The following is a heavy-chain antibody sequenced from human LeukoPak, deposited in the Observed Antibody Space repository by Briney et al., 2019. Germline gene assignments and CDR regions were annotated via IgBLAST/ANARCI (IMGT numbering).Heavy chain of an antibody. Sequence: GGSLRLSCAASGFIVSSDYMSWVRQAPGEGLEGVSVLYTGGRTYYADSVKGRFTISRDDSKNTLYLQMNSLGVEDTAVYYCTRGLGSGTYTDYYMDVWGKGTTVTVSS. CDR3: TRGLGSGTYTDYYMDV. CDR2: LYTGGRT. V-gene: IGHV3-53*01. CDR1: GFIVSSDY. J-gene: IGHJ6*03. D-gene: IGHD3-10*01.